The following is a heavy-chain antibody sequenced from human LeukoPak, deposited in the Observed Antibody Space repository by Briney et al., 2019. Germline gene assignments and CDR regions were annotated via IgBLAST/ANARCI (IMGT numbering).Heavy chain of an antibody. CDR3: ARAYSYGGEVWFDP. CDR1: GGSISSSSYY. CDR2: IYYSGST. D-gene: IGHD5-18*01. V-gene: IGHV4-39*01. Sequence: PSETLSLTCTVSGGSISSSSYYWGWIRQPPGKGLEWIVSIYYSGSTYYNPSLKSPVTISVDTSKNQFSLRLSSVTAADTAVYYCARAYSYGGEVWFDPWGQGTLVTVSS. J-gene: IGHJ5*02.